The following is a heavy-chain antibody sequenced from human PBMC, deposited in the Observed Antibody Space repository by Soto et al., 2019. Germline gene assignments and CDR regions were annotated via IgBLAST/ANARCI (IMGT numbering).Heavy chain of an antibody. D-gene: IGHD2-2*02. J-gene: IGHJ6*02. CDR2: IYTSGST. CDR1: GGSISSYY. CDR3: ARDSGDGVVVPAAINYYGMDV. V-gene: IGHV4-4*07. Sequence: SETLSLTCTVSGGSISSYYWSWIRQPAGKGLEWIGRIYTSGSTNYNPSLKSRVTMSVDTSKNQFSLKLSSVTAADTAVYYCARDSGDGVVVPAAINYYGMDVWGQGTTVTVSS.